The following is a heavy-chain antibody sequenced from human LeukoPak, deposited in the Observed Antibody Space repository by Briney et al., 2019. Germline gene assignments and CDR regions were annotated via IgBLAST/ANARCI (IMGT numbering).Heavy chain of an antibody. CDR2: ISSTSPSAI. V-gene: IGHV3-11*01. J-gene: IGHJ4*02. CDR1: GFSFSDYY. Sequence: GGSLRLSCAASGFSFSDYYMSWIRQAPGKGLEWVSLISSTSPSAISYGDSVKGRFTTSRDDGRNSLFLQMNSLRAEDTAVYYCAKSATTVDFNYWGQGTLVTVSS. CDR3: AKSATTVDFNY. D-gene: IGHD4-11*01.